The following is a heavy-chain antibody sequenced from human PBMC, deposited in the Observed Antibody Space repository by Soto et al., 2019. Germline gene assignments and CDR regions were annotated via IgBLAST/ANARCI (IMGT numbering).Heavy chain of an antibody. J-gene: IGHJ4*02. D-gene: IGHD3-10*01. CDR1: GGSISSYY. Sequence: SETLSLTCTVSGGSISSYYWSWIRQPPGKGLEWIGYIYYSGSTNYNPSLKSRVTISVDTSKNQFSLKLSSVTAADTAVYYCARVYNYYGSGSYFDYWGQGTLVTVSS. V-gene: IGHV4-59*01. CDR2: IYYSGST. CDR3: ARVYNYYGSGSYFDY.